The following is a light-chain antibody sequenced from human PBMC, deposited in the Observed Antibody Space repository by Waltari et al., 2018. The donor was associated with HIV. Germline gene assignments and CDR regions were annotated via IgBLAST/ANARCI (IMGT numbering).Light chain of an antibody. CDR1: QRVLFTSKYKRY. CDR2: WAS. CDR3: QQYYSSPPT. V-gene: IGKV4-1*01. Sequence: VMTHSPDSLAVSLGGRATISFQSSQRVLFTSKYKRYLTWYQQKPGQPPKLLFYWASIRESGVPDRFSGGGSGTDFTLTISSLQAEDVALYYCQQYYSSPPTFGGGTKVEIK. J-gene: IGKJ4*01.